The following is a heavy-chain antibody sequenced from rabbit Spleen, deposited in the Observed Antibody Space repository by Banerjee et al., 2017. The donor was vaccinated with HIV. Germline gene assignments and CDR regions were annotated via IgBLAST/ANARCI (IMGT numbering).Heavy chain of an antibody. CDR2: IYNGDIGSRT. Sequence: QLEESGGGLVKPGGTLTLTCTVSGFSFSSNYWICWVRQAPGKGLEWIACIYNGDIGSRTYYATWAKGRFTISKTSTTVTLQMTSLTAADTATYFCARNFDLWGPGTLVTVS. J-gene: IGHJ4*01. V-gene: IGHV1S45*01. CDR1: GFSFSSNYW. CDR3: ARNFDL.